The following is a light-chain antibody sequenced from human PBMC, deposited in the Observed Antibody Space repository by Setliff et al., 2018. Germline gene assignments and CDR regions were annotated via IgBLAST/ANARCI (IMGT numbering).Light chain of an antibody. CDR3: SSYGGDNNFV. J-gene: IGLJ1*01. V-gene: IGLV2-8*01. Sequence: QSALPQPASVSGSPGQSITISCTGTSSDVGGYNYVSWYQQHPGKAPKLLIYEVSKRPSGVPDRFSGSKSGNTASLTVSGLQAEDEADYYCSSYGGDNNFVFGTGTKVTVL. CDR2: EVS. CDR1: SSDVGGYNY.